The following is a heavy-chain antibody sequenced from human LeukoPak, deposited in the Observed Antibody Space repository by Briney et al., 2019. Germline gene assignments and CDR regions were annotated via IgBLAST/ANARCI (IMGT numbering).Heavy chain of an antibody. CDR1: GGSIRSYY. CDR2: IYYTGVT. J-gene: IGHJ5*02. Sequence: ASQTLSLTCTVSGGSIRSYYWSWIRQTPGKGLEWIGYIYYTGVTNYSPSLKSRVTISADTSQNQFSLKLSSVTAADTAVYYCATSGATTVTTWGGSWFDPWGQGTLVTVSS. V-gene: IGHV4-59*03. CDR3: ATSGATTVTTWGGSWFDP. D-gene: IGHD4-17*01.